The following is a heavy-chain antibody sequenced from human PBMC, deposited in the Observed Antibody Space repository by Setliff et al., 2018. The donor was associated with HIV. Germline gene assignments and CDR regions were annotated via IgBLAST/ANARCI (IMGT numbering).Heavy chain of an antibody. J-gene: IGHJ6*02. Sequence: SETLSLTCTVSGGSITSADYYWTWIRQPAGKGLEWIGRFSVPGTTNYGPSFKSRLTIWVDMSKSQFSLKLTSVTAADTAVYYCARRKGGYGLDVWGQGTTVTVSS. CDR3: ARRKGGYGLDV. CDR2: FSVPGTT. CDR1: GGSITSADYY. V-gene: IGHV4-61*02. D-gene: IGHD3-16*01.